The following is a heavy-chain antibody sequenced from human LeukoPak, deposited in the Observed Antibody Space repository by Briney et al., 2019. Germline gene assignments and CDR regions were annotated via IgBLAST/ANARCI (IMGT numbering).Heavy chain of an antibody. D-gene: IGHD3-3*01. CDR2: MNPNSGNT. J-gene: IGHJ6*03. V-gene: IGHV1-8*01. CDR1: GYTFTSYD. Sequence: ASVKVSCKASGYTFTSYDINWVRQATGQGLEWMGWMNPNSGNTGYAQKFQGRVTMTRNTSISTAYMELSSLRSEDTAAYYCARGETYYDFWSGYHYYYYMDVWGKGTTVTVSS. CDR3: ARGETYYDFWSGYHYYYYMDV.